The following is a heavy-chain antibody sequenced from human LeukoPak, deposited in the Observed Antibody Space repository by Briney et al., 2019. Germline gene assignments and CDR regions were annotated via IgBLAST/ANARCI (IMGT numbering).Heavy chain of an antibody. D-gene: IGHD5-12*01. CDR2: IYYSGSS. J-gene: IGHJ4*02. CDR1: GGSISSSSYY. CDR3: ARLRGYRTDY. V-gene: IGHV4-39*07. Sequence: SETLSLTCTVSGGSISSSSYYWGWIRQPPGKGLEWIGSIYYSGSSNYNPSLKSRVTISVDTSKNQFSLKLSSVTAADTAVYYCARLRGYRTDYWGQGTLVTVSS.